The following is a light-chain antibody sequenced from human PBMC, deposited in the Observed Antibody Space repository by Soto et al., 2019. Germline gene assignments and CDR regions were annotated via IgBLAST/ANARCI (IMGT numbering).Light chain of an antibody. CDR1: DSNIGNYP. V-gene: IGLV1-36*01. CDR2: YNN. Sequence: QSVLAQPPSVSEAPRQRVTISCSGSDSNIGNYPVNWYQQVPGKPPKLLIYYNNVLSSGVSARFSGSKSGTSASLAISGLQSDDEADYYCAARDDSLNGVLFGGGTKVTVL. CDR3: AARDDSLNGVL. J-gene: IGLJ2*01.